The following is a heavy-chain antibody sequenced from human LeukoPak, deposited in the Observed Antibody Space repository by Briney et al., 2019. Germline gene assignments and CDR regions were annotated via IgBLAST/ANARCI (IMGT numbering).Heavy chain of an antibody. D-gene: IGHD4/OR15-4a*01. V-gene: IGHV3-48*03. CDR2: ISASGSSI. Sequence: GGSLRLSCAASGFTFSSYEMNWVRQAPGKGLEWVSYISASGSSIYYADSVKGRFTISRDNAKNSLYLQMNSLRAEETAVYYCARDRGTTMVRSFDIWGQGTMVTVSS. J-gene: IGHJ3*02. CDR3: ARDRGTTMVRSFDI. CDR1: GFTFSSYE.